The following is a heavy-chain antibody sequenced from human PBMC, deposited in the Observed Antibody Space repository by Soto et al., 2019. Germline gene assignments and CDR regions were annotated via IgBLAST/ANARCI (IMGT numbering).Heavy chain of an antibody. D-gene: IGHD1-7*01. V-gene: IGHV3-33*01. Sequence: QVQLVESGGGVVQPGRSLRLSCAASGFTCSSYGMHWVRQAPGKGLEWVAVVWYDGSNKYYADSVKGRFTISRDNSKNTVYLQMNSLRAEDTAVYYCARDRITVTTGYYYGMDVWGQGTTVTVSS. CDR1: GFTCSSYG. CDR3: ARDRITVTTGYYYGMDV. CDR2: VWYDGSNK. J-gene: IGHJ6*02.